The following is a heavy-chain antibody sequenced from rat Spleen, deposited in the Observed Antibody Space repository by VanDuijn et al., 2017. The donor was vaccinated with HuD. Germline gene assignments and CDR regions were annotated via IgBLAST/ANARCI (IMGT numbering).Heavy chain of an antibody. V-gene: IGHV2S1*01. CDR1: GFSLPSYH. CDR3: TREDWHFDF. CDR2: IWGDGST. Sequence: QVQLKESGPGVVQPSQTLSLTCTVSGFSLPSYHVSWVRQAPGKGLEWMGIIWGDGSTNYNSALKSRLSISRDTSKSQVFLKMNSLQTEDTAIYYCTREDWHFDFWGPGTMVTVSS. J-gene: IGHJ1*01.